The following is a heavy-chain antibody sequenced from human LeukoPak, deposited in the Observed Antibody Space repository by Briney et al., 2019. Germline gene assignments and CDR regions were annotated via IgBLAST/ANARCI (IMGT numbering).Heavy chain of an antibody. V-gene: IGHV4-39*07. J-gene: IGHJ4*02. CDR1: GGSISSTGYY. CDR2: IYYSGST. Sequence: SETLSLTCTVSGGSISSTGYYWGWIRQPPGKGLEWIGTIYYSGSTYYNPSLKSRVTISVDRSENQFSLKLSSVTAADTAVYYCARGSQWSGYRPWGQGTLVTVSS. CDR3: ARGSQWSGYRP. D-gene: IGHD3-3*01.